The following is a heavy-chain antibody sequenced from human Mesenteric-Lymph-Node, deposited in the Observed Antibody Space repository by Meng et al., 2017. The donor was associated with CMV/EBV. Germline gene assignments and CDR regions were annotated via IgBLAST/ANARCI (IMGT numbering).Heavy chain of an antibody. CDR2: ISSSGSTI. J-gene: IGHJ1*01. Sequence: GESLKISCAASGFTFSDYYMSWIRQAPGKGLEWVSYISSSGSTIYYADSVKGRFTISRDNAKNSLYLQMNSLRAEDTAVYYCARDFGISEWELLPDQFQHWGQGILVTVSS. CDR3: ARDFGISEWELLPDQFQH. V-gene: IGHV3-11*04. D-gene: IGHD1-26*01. CDR1: GFTFSDYY.